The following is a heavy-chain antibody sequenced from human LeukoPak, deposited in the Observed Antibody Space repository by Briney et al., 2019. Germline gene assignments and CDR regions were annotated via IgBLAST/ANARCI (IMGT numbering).Heavy chain of an antibody. CDR1: GFTFSSYS. Sequence: GGSLRLSCAVSGFTFSSYSMNWVRQAPGKGLEWVSYISSSSSTIYYADSVKGRFTISRDNAKNSLYLQMNSLRAEDTAVYYCARDPQFSYWGQGTLVTVSS. CDR2: ISSSSSTI. CDR3: ARDPQFSY. J-gene: IGHJ4*02. D-gene: IGHD3-3*01. V-gene: IGHV3-48*04.